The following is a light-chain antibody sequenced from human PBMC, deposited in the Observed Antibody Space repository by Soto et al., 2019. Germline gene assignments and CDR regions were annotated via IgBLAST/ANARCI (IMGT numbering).Light chain of an antibody. CDR1: QSVSCSY. J-gene: IGKJ5*01. Sequence: EIVLTQSPGTLSLSPGERATLSCRASQSVSCSYLAWYQQKPGQAPRLLIYGASSRATGIPDRFSGSGSGTEFTLTISSLQSEDFAVYYCQQYNNWPPITFGQGTRLEIK. CDR3: QQYNNWPPIT. V-gene: IGKV3-20*01. CDR2: GAS.